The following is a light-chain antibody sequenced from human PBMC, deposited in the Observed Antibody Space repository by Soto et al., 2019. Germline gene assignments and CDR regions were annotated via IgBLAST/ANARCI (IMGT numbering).Light chain of an antibody. CDR3: LQYKAWLLS. J-gene: IGKJ4*01. CDR2: AAT. CDR1: QGVGSN. Sequence: EIVMTQSPATLSVSPGESATLSCWASQGVGSNLAWYQQKPGQAPRLLIYAATTRAAGIPSRFSGSGSGTDFSLTISSLQSEDYAVYYCLQYKAWLLSFGGGPKVQIK. V-gene: IGKV3-15*01.